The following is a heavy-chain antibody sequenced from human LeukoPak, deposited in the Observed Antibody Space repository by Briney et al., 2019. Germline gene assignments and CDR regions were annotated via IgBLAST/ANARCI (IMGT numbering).Heavy chain of an antibody. CDR1: GDSVSSISVA. V-gene: IGHV6-1*01. CDR2: TYYRSKWYY. CDR3: SLARSEYHYGMDV. J-gene: IGHJ6*02. Sequence: PSQTLSLTCAISGDSVSSISVAWNWIRQSPSRGLEWLGRTYYRSKWYYEYAVSVKSRINISPDTSKNQFSLQLTSVTPEDTAVYYCSLARSEYHYGMDVWAQGTTVTVSS.